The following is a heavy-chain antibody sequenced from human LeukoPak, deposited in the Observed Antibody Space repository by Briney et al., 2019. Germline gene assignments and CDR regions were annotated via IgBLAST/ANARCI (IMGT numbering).Heavy chain of an antibody. CDR1: GFTFSSYG. Sequence: PGGSLGLSCAASGFTFSSYGMHWVRQAPGKGLEWVAVISYDGSNKYYADSVKGRFTISRDNSKNTLYLQMNSLRAEDTAVYYCAKPLYSGSYYKVASFDYWGQGTLVTVSS. V-gene: IGHV3-30*18. CDR2: ISYDGSNK. D-gene: IGHD1-26*01. J-gene: IGHJ4*02. CDR3: AKPLYSGSYYKVASFDY.